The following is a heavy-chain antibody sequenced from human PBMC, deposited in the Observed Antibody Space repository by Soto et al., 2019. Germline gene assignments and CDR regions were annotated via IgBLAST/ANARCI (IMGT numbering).Heavy chain of an antibody. V-gene: IGHV3-48*03. CDR3: AKALGPLPDYYGMDV. J-gene: IGHJ6*02. CDR1: GFTFSSYE. CDR2: ISSSGSTI. Sequence: SLRLSCAASGFTFSSYEMNWVRQAPGKGLEWVSYISSSGSTIYYADSVKGRFTISRDNAKNSLYLQMNSLRAEDTAVYYCAKALGPLPDYYGMDVWGQGATVTVSS.